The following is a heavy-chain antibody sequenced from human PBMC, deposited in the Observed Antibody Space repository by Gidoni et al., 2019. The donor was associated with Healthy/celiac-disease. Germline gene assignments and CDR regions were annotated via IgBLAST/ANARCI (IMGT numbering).Heavy chain of an antibody. J-gene: IGHJ6*02. CDR2: IIPIFGTA. CDR1: GGTFSSYA. D-gene: IGHD6-13*01. CDR3: ARHYSSSWSDPDYYYYGMDV. V-gene: IGHV1-69*01. Sequence: QVQLVQSGAEVKKPGSSVKVSCKASGGTFSSYAISWVRQAPGQGLEWMGGIIPIFGTANYAQKFQGRVTITADESTSTAYMELSSLRSEDTAVYYCARHYSSSWSDPDYYYYGMDVWGQGTTVTVSS.